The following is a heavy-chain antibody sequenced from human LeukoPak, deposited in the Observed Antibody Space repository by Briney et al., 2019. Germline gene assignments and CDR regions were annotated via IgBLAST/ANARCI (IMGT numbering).Heavy chain of an antibody. J-gene: IGHJ3*02. Sequence: PSETLSLTCTVSGGSISSGGYYWSWIRQHPGKGLEWIGYIYYSGSTHYNPSLKSRVTISVDTSKNQFSLKLSSVTAADTAVYCCAGTLTTVVIAFDIWGQGTMVTVSS. CDR2: IYYSGST. D-gene: IGHD4-23*01. CDR3: AGTLTTVVIAFDI. CDR1: GGSISSGGYY. V-gene: IGHV4-31*03.